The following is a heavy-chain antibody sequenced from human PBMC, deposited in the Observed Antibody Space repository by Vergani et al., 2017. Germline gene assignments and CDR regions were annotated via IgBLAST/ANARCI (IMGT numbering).Heavy chain of an antibody. CDR1: GFTFCSYW. D-gene: IGHD6-13*01. V-gene: IGHV3-7*01. J-gene: IGHJ6*02. CDR3: ARDVAAAGRYYYYYGMDV. Sequence: EVQLVESGGGLVQPGGSLRLSCAASGFTFCSYWMGWVRQAPGKGLEWVANIKQDGSEKYYVDSVKDRFTISRDNAKNSLYRQMNSLRAEDTAVYYCARDVAAAGRYYYYYGMDVWGQXP. CDR2: IKQDGSEK.